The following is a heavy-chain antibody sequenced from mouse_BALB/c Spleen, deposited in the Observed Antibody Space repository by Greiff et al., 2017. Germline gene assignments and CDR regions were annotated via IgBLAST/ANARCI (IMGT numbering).Heavy chain of an antibody. CDR3: AIYDFVYAMDY. D-gene: IGHD2-3*01. J-gene: IGHJ4*01. CDR2: ISSGGSYT. Sequence: EVKVVESGGGLVKPGGSLKLSCAASGFTFSSYAMSWVRQSPEKRLEWVAEISSGGSYTYYPDTVTGRFTISRDNAKNTLYLEMSSLRSEDTAMYYCAIYDFVYAMDYWGQGTSVTVSS. V-gene: IGHV5-9-4*01. CDR1: GFTFSSYA.